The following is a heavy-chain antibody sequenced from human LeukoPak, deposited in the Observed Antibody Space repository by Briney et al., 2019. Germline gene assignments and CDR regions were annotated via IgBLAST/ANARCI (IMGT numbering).Heavy chain of an antibody. CDR2: IYHSGST. J-gene: IGHJ4*02. CDR1: SGSISTPNW. Sequence: SETLSLTCTVSSGSISTPNWWSWVRQPPGKGLQWIGEIYHSGSTNYNPSLKSRVTISIDKSKNQFSLKLSSVTAADTAVYYCARAKPYYYGSGAFDYWGQGTLVTVSS. D-gene: IGHD3-10*01. CDR3: ARAKPYYYGSGAFDY. V-gene: IGHV4-4*02.